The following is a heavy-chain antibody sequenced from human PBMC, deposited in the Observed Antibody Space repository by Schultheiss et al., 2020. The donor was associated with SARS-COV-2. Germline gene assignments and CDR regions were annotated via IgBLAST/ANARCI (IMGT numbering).Heavy chain of an antibody. J-gene: IGHJ6*02. V-gene: IGHV1-18*01. D-gene: IGHD4-11*01. CDR2: ISAYNGNT. CDR3: AAETTVTTYGMDV. Sequence: ASVKVSCKASGYTFTSYGISWVRQASGQGLEWMGWISAYNGNTNYAQKLQGRVTMTTDTSTSTAYMELRSLRSDDTAVYYCAAETTVTTYGMDVWGQGTTVTVSS. CDR1: GYTFTSYG.